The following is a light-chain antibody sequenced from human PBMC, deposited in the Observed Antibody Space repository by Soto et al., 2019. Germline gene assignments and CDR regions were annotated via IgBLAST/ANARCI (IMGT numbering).Light chain of an antibody. CDR2: WAS. J-gene: IGKJ4*01. V-gene: IGKV4-1*01. CDR3: QQYYSSLLT. Sequence: DIVMTQSPDSLAVSLGERATINCKSSQSVFYSSNNKNYLAWYQQKPGQSPKLLIYWASTRESGVPDRFSGSGSGTDFTLTISSLQAVDVAVYYCQQYYSSLLTFGGGTKVEIK. CDR1: QSVFYSSNNKNY.